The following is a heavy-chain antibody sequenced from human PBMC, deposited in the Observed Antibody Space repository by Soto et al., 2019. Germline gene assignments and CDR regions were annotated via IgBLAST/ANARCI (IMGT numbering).Heavy chain of an antibody. D-gene: IGHD6-6*01. CDR2: IVLIIGIT. CDR1: GFTFTSSA. CDR3: ARVRQLVGYFYYYMDV. V-gene: IGHV1-58*01. Sequence: ASVKVSCKASGFTFTSSAVQWVRQARGQRLEWIGWIVLIIGITNYAQKFQGRVTMTTDTSTSTAYVELRGLRSDDTAVYYCARVRQLVGYFYYYMDVWGKGTTVTVSS. J-gene: IGHJ6*03.